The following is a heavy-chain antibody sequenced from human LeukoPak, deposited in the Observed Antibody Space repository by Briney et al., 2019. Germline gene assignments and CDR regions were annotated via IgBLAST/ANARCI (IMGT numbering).Heavy chain of an antibody. CDR2: IKQDGSEK. J-gene: IGHJ3*02. CDR1: GFTFSGYW. V-gene: IGHV3-7*04. CDR3: ARDWQWQQLDGDAFDI. D-gene: IGHD6-13*01. Sequence: RGSLRVSCAASGFTFSGYWLSWVRQAPGKGLEWVANIKQDGSEKYYVDSVKGRFTISRDNAKNSLFLQMNSLRAEDTAVYYCARDWQWQQLDGDAFDIWGQGTMVTVSS.